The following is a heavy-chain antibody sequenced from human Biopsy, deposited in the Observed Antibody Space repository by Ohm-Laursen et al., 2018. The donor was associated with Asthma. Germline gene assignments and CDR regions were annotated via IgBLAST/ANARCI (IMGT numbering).Heavy chain of an antibody. V-gene: IGHV3-30*03. CDR3: ARPYYSYRSGYYGY. Sequence: SLRLSCAASGFIFSNYGMHWVRQAPGKGLEWVAVISYDGSNKYYADSVKGRFTVSRDNSKSTLYLQMNSLRAEDTAVYFCARPYYSYRSGYYGYWGQGTLVTVSS. J-gene: IGHJ4*02. CDR2: ISYDGSNK. CDR1: GFIFSNYG. D-gene: IGHD3-22*01.